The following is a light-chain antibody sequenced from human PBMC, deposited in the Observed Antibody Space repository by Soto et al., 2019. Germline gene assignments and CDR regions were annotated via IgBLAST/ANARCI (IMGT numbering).Light chain of an antibody. CDR3: QQRSNWPLLT. Sequence: EIVLTQSPATVSLSPGERATLSCRASRSVGTYLAWYQQKPGQAPRLLIYDASNRATGIPARFSGSGSGTDFTLTINSLEPEDFAVYYCQQRSNWPLLTFGGGTRVDI. V-gene: IGKV3-11*01. CDR2: DAS. J-gene: IGKJ4*01. CDR1: RSVGTY.